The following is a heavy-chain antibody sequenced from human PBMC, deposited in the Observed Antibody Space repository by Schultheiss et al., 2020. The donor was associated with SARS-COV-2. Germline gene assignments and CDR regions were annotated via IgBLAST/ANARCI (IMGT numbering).Heavy chain of an antibody. Sequence: SVKVSCKASGGTFSSYAISWVRQAPGQGLEWMGGIIPIFGTANYAQKFQGRVTITADESTSTAYMELSSLRSEDTAVYYCARHQTGYYYDSSGWDVWGQGTTVTVSS. D-gene: IGHD3-22*01. CDR2: IIPIFGTA. J-gene: IGHJ6*02. V-gene: IGHV1-69*13. CDR1: GGTFSSYA. CDR3: ARHQTGYYYDSSGWDV.